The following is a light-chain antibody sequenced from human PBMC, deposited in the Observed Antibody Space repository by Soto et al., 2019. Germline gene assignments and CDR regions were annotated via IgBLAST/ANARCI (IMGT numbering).Light chain of an antibody. J-gene: IGLJ1*01. Sequence: QSALTQPASVSGSPGQSITISFTGTSSDVGGYKYVSWYQQYPGKAPKLMMYEVSNRPSGVSNRFSGSKSGNTASLTISGLQAEDEADYYCSSYTSSSPCVFGTGTKVTVL. CDR2: EVS. V-gene: IGLV2-14*01. CDR1: SSDVGGYKY. CDR3: SSYTSSSPCV.